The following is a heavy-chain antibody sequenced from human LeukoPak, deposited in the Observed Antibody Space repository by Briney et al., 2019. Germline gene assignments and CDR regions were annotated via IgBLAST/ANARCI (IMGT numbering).Heavy chain of an antibody. V-gene: IGHV3-30*03. D-gene: IGHD2-15*01. J-gene: IGHJ3*02. Sequence: GGSLRLSCAASGFTFSSYGMHWVRQAPGKGLEWVAVISYDGSNKYYADSVKGRFTISRDNSKNTLYLQMNSLRAEDTALYYCSACSAGSCYSNAFDMWGQGTMVTVSS. CDR1: GFTFSSYG. CDR3: SACSAGSCYSNAFDM. CDR2: ISYDGSNK.